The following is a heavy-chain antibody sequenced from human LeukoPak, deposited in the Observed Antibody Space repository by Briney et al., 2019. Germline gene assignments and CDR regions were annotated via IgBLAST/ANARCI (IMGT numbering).Heavy chain of an antibody. CDR1: GYTFTSYG. Sequence: GASVKVSCKASGYTFTSYGINWVRQAPGQGLEWMGWISAYNGNTNYAQKLQGRVTMTTDTSTSTAYMELRSLRSDDTAVYYCARGFYGSGSSNWFDPWGQGTLVTVSS. J-gene: IGHJ5*02. CDR3: ARGFYGSGSSNWFDP. D-gene: IGHD3-10*01. V-gene: IGHV1-18*01. CDR2: ISAYNGNT.